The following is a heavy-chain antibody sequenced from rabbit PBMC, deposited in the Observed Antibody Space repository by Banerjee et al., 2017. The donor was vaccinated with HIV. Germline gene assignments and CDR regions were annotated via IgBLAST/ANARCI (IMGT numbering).Heavy chain of an antibody. Sequence: QEQLEESGGGLVKPEGSLTLTCKASGFDLSSYYYICWVRQAPEKGLEWIGCIYAGSSDSTYYASWAKGRFTISSTSSSTVTLQMTSLTAADTATYFCARDVAGDGDFTFKLWGPGTLVTVS. CDR1: GFDLSSYYY. CDR3: ARDVAGDGDFTFKL. J-gene: IGHJ4*01. V-gene: IGHV1S45*01. D-gene: IGHD2-1*01. CDR2: IYAGSSDST.